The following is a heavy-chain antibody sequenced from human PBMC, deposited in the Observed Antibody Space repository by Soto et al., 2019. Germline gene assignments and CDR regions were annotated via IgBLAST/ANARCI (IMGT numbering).Heavy chain of an antibody. V-gene: IGHV4-59*01. Sequence: QVQLQESGPGLVKPSETLSLTCTVSGGSISSYYWSWIRQPPGKGLEWIGYIYYSGNTNYNPSLKSRVTISVDTSKNQFSLKLSSVTAADTAVYYCARVWGYYFDFWGQGTLVTVSS. D-gene: IGHD2-21*01. CDR3: ARVWGYYFDF. CDR2: IYYSGNT. CDR1: GGSISSYY. J-gene: IGHJ4*02.